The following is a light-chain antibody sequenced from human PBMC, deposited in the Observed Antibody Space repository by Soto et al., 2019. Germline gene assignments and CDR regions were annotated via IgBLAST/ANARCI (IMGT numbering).Light chain of an antibody. CDR3: QQYDSSPRT. CDR1: QSVSSTY. Sequence: EIVLTQSPGTLSLSPGERATLSCRASQSVSSTYLVWYQQKPGQAPRLLIYGASSRATGIPDRFSGSGSGTDFTLTISRLEPEDFAVYYRQQYDSSPRTFGQGTKVEIK. J-gene: IGKJ1*01. V-gene: IGKV3-20*01. CDR2: GAS.